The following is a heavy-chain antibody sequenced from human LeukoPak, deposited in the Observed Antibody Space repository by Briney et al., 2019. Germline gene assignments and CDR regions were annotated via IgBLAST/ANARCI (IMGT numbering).Heavy chain of an antibody. CDR2: IRGTGSYI. Sequence: GGSLRLSCAASGFTFSSYTMNWVRQAPGKGLDWVSIIRGTGSYIAYADSVKGRFTISRVNANNSLYLQLTSLRAEDTAVYYCVRGTRPTGTPYWYFDLWGRGTLVTVSS. J-gene: IGHJ2*01. V-gene: IGHV3-21*01. CDR1: GFTFSSYT. D-gene: IGHD1-1*01. CDR3: VRGTRPTGTPYWYFDL.